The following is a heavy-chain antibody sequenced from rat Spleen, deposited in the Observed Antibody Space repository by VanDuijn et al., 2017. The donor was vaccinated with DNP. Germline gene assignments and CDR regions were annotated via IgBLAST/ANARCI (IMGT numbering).Heavy chain of an antibody. D-gene: IGHD1-2*01. CDR2: ITNSGGGI. J-gene: IGHJ3*01. CDR1: GFTFNHYW. CDR3: ARSDSYGFPY. V-gene: IGHV5-31*01. Sequence: EVHLVESGGGLVLPGRSLKLSCVASGFTFNHYWMSWLRQAPGKGLEWVASITNSGGGIYYPDSVRGRFTISRDNAKSTLYLQMDSLRSEDTATYYCARSDSYGFPYCGQGTLVTVSS.